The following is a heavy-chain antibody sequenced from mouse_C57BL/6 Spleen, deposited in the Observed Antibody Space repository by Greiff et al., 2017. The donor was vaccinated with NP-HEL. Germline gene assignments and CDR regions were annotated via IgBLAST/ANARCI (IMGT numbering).Heavy chain of an antibody. CDR1: GYTFTDYY. D-gene: IGHD1-1*01. CDR2: IYPGSGNT. J-gene: IGHJ2*01. CDR3: ARWRGSNYYFDY. V-gene: IGHV1-76*01. Sequence: QVQLQQSGAELVRPGASVKLSCKASGYTFTDYYINWVKQRPGQGLEWIARIYPGSGNTYYNEKFKGKATLTAEKSSSTAYMQLSSLTSEDSAVYFCARWRGSNYYFDYWGQGTTLTVSS.